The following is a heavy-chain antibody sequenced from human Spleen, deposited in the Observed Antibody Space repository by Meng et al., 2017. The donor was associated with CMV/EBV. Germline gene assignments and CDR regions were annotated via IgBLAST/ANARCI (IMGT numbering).Heavy chain of an antibody. CDR1: GFTFSSYA. D-gene: IGHD3-3*01. Sequence: GGSLRLSCAASGFTFSSYAMSWVRQAPGKGLEWVSAISGSGYSTYYTDSVKGRFTISRDNAKNSLYLQMNSLRAEDTAVYYCASPYYDFWSGYFRGDYGMDVWGQGTTVTVSS. CDR2: ISGSGYST. V-gene: IGHV3-23*01. J-gene: IGHJ6*02. CDR3: ASPYYDFWSGYFRGDYGMDV.